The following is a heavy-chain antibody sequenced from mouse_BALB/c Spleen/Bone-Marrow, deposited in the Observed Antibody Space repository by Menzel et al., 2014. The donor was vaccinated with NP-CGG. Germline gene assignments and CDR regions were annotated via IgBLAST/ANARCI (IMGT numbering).Heavy chain of an antibody. CDR1: GFSLTSYG. CDR3: ARDRSYYGMDY. J-gene: IGHJ4*01. V-gene: IGHV2-9*02. CDR2: IWAGGST. Sequence: VKLVESGPGLVAPSQSLSITCTVSGFSLTSYGVHWVRQPPGKGLEWLGVIWAGGSTNYNSALMSRLSVSKDNSKSQVFLKMNSLQTDDTATYYCARDRSYYGMDYWGQGTSVTVSS.